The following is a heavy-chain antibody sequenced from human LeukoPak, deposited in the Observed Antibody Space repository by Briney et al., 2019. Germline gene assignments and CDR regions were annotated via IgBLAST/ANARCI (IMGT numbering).Heavy chain of an antibody. CDR3: AKPRLRYFDWLSSLDY. CDR1: GFTFSTFA. CDR2: IFPSGGEI. Sequence: GGSLRLSCAASGFTFSTFAMIWVRQPPGKGLEWVSRIFPSGGEIHYADSVRGRFTISRDNSKNTLYLQMNSLRAEDTAVYYCAKPRLRYFDWLSSLDYWGQGTLVTVSS. J-gene: IGHJ4*02. V-gene: IGHV3-23*01. D-gene: IGHD3-9*01.